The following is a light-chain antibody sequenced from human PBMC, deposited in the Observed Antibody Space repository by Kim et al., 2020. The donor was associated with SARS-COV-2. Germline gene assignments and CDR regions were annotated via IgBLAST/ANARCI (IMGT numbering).Light chain of an antibody. V-gene: IGLV2-14*03. CDR2: DVN. CDR1: NSDIGYYNY. J-gene: IGLJ3*02. CDR3: LSYTTTSPWG. Sequence: QSALTQPASVSGSPGQSITISCTGSNSDIGYYNYVSWYQHHPGKAPKLMIYDVNNRPSGVSNRFSGSKSGNTASLTISGLQAEDEADYYCLSYTTTSPWGFGGGTQLTVL.